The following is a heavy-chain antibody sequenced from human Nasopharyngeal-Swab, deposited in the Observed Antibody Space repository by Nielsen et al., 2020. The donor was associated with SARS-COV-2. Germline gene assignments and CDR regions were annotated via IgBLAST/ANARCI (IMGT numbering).Heavy chain of an antibody. CDR3: ARTGTEGPYWYFDL. V-gene: IGHV4-59*08. D-gene: IGHD3-9*01. J-gene: IGHJ2*01. Sequence: SEILSLTCTVSGCSISSYYWSWIRQPPGKGLEWIGYIYYSGSTNYNPSLKSRVTISVDTSKNQFSLKLSSVTAADTAVYYCARTGTEGPYWYFDLWGRGTLVTVSS. CDR2: IYYSGST. CDR1: GCSISSYY.